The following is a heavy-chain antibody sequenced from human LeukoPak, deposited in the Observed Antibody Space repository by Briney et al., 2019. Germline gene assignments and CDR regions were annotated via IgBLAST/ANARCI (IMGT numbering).Heavy chain of an antibody. D-gene: IGHD3-10*01. CDR2: ISYDGSNK. J-gene: IGHJ4*02. V-gene: IGHV3-30*07. CDR3: AKGYGSGSSRYYFDY. Sequence: EWVAVISYDGSNKCYADSVKGRFTISRDNSKNTLYLQMNSLRAEDTAVYYCAKGYGSGSSRYYFDYWGQGTLVTVSS.